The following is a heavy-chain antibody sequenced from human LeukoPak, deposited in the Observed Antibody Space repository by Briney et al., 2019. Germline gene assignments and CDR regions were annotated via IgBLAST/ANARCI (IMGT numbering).Heavy chain of an antibody. J-gene: IGHJ4*02. Sequence: SETLSLTCAVSGGSISSSNWWSWVRQPPGKGLEWIGEIYHSGSTNYNPSLKSRVTISVDKSKNQFSLKLSSVIAADTAVYYCARSANSSSWSSANYWGQGTLVTVSS. CDR2: IYHSGST. CDR3: ARSANSSSWSSANY. V-gene: IGHV4-4*02. D-gene: IGHD6-13*01. CDR1: GGSISSSNW.